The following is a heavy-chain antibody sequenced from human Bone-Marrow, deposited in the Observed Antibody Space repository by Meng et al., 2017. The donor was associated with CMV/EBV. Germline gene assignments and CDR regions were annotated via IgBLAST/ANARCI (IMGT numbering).Heavy chain of an antibody. CDR3: ARSLGGCSSTSCLDYYYGMDV. D-gene: IGHD2-2*01. V-gene: IGHV1-69*05. J-gene: IGHJ6*02. CDR2: IIPIFGTA. Sequence: SVKVSCKASRGTFISYAISWVRQAPGQGLEWMGGIIPIFGTANYAQKFQGRVTITTDKSTSTAYMELSSLRSEDTAVYYCARSLGGCSSTSCLDYYYGMDVWGQGTTVTVSS. CDR1: RGTFISYA.